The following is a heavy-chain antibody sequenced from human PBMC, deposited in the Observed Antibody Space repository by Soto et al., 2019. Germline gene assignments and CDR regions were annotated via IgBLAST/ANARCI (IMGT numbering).Heavy chain of an antibody. CDR2: IKMDASEK. V-gene: IGHV3-7*04. D-gene: IGHD3-10*01. Sequence: EVQLVESGGGLGQPGGSLRLSFAASGFTFGSYWMSWVRQAPGKGLEWLATIKMDASEKKYVVSVKGRFTMSRDNAKNSLYLQMDSLRAEDRDVYYCAMDSGYGSGASVYHDLVFWCHGTLVSVSS. CDR1: GFTFGSYW. CDR3: AMDSGYGSGASVYHDLVF. J-gene: IGHJ4*01.